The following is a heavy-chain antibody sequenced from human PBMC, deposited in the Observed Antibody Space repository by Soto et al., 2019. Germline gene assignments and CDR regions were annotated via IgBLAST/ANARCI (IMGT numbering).Heavy chain of an antibody. J-gene: IGHJ4*02. D-gene: IGHD1-26*01. CDR1: GYTFTGYY. Sequence: QVQLVQSGAEVKKPGASVKVSCKASGYTFTGYYMHWVRQAPGQGLEWMGWINPNSGGTNYAQKCQGWVTMTRDTSISTAYMELSRLRSDDTAVYYCARGGATIGRVGYFDYWGQGTLVTVSS. CDR3: ARGGATIGRVGYFDY. CDR2: INPNSGGT. V-gene: IGHV1-2*04.